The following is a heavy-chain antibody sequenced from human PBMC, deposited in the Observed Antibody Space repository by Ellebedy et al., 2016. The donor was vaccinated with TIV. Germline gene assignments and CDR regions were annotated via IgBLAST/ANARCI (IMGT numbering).Heavy chain of an antibody. CDR2: ISSTGSRT. J-gene: IGHJ4*02. D-gene: IGHD3-22*01. CDR1: GFTFSSYA. V-gene: IGHV3-23*01. CDR3: AKGRGGGSDTSDPRYYFDY. Sequence: GESLKISCAASGFTFSSYAMSWVRQAPGKGLEWVSTISSTGSRTYYADSVEGRFIISRDNSKKTLYLQMNSLKAEDTAVYYCAKGRGGGSDTSDPRYYFDYWGLGTLVTVSS.